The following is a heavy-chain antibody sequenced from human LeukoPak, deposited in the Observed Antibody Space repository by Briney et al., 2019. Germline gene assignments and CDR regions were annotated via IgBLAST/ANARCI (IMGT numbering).Heavy chain of an antibody. CDR1: GYSISSGYY. CDR2: TYHRGNT. Sequence: SETLSLTCTVSGYSISSGYYWGWIRQPPGKGLEWIGTTYHRGNTYYNPSLKSRVTISVDTSKNQFSLKLSSVTAADTAVYYCARFGYYYDSSGYKDAFDIWGQGTMVTVSS. J-gene: IGHJ3*02. V-gene: IGHV4-38-2*02. D-gene: IGHD3-22*01. CDR3: ARFGYYYDSSGYKDAFDI.